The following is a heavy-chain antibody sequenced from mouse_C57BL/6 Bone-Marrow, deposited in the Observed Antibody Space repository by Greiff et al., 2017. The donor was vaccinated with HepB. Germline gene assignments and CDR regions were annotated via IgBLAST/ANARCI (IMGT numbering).Heavy chain of an antibody. V-gene: IGHV14-4*01. CDR1: GFNIKDDY. Sequence: DVQLQESGAELVRPGASVKLSCTASGFNIKDDYMHWVKQRPEQGLEWIGWIDPENGDTEYASKFQGKATITADTSSNTAYLQLSSLTSEDTAVYYWTFYGNYPYFDYWGQGTTLTVSS. D-gene: IGHD2-1*01. CDR2: IDPENGDT. J-gene: IGHJ2*01. CDR3: TFYGNYPYFDY.